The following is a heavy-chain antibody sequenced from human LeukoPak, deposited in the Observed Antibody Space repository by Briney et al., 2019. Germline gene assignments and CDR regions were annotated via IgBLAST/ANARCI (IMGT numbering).Heavy chain of an antibody. V-gene: IGHV1-46*01. CDR1: GYTFTSYY. J-gene: IGHJ4*02. Sequence: ASVKVSCKASGYTFTSYYMDCVRQAPGQGLEWMGIINPSGGSTSYAQKFQGRVTMTRDTSTSTVYMELSSLRSEDTAVYYCARVHLSYNPFDYWGQGTLVTVSS. CDR3: ARVHLSYNPFDY. CDR2: INPSGGST. D-gene: IGHD2/OR15-2a*01.